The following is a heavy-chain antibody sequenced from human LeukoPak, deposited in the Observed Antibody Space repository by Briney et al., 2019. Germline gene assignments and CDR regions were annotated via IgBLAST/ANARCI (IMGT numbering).Heavy chain of an antibody. CDR2: IYYTGSS. D-gene: IGHD4-23*01. J-gene: IGHJ4*02. Sequence: SETLSLTCLVSGDSINSRNFYWSWMRQLPGKGLEWIGSIYYTGSSYYNPSLKSRLTISIDTSKNHFSLRLSSLTAADTAVYYCARVGVDYSGNIIKYFFDYWGQGTLVTVSS. CDR1: GDSINSRNFY. CDR3: ARVGVDYSGNIIKYFFDY. V-gene: IGHV4-39*07.